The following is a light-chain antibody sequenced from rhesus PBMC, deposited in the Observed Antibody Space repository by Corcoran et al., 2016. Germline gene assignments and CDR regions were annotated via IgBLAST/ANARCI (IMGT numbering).Light chain of an antibody. CDR1: QSGSSS. Sequence: EIVMTQSPATLSLSPGERATLSCRASQSGSSSLAWYQQKPGQAPRLLIYGASSRATGIPERLSGRGSGTDFTLTISSLEPEDAAVYYCLQHSNWPYSFGQGTKVEIK. J-gene: IGKJ2*01. CDR2: GAS. CDR3: LQHSNWPYS. V-gene: IGKV3-24*01.